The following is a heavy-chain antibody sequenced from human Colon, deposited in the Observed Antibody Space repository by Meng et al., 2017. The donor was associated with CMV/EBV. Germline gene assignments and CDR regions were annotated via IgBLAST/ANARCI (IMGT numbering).Heavy chain of an antibody. V-gene: IGHV3-11*04. D-gene: IGHD4/OR15-4a*01. Sequence: GFAFIFIVDYLHSMRPTPGKGLESTSEISSSGSNTHYSEYVRFTFTISSANGQSILYMKMQSLSAEATDVYYCARDIGAVPNWLDTWGQGTLVTVSS. CDR2: ISSSGSNT. CDR3: ARDIGAVPNWLDT. CDR1: AFIFIVDY. J-gene: IGHJ5*02.